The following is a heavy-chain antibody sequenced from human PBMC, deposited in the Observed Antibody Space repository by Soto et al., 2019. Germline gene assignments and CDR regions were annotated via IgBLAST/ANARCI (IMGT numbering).Heavy chain of an antibody. D-gene: IGHD3-16*01. J-gene: IGHJ4*02. CDR1: GFTFSSYS. CDR2: ISSSSSYI. CDR3: AAGGGGYYFDY. Sequence: EVQLVESGGGLVKPGGSLRLSCAASGFTFSSYSMNWVRQAPGKGLEWVSSISSSSSYIYYADSVKGRFTISRDNAKNSLYLQMNSLRAGDTGVYSCAAGGGGYYFDYWGQGTLVTVSS. V-gene: IGHV3-21*01.